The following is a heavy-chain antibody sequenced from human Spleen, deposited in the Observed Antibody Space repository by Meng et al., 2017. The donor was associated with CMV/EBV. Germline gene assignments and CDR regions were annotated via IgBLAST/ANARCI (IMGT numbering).Heavy chain of an antibody. Sequence: ACGFTFSIYAMSWVRQARGKGLEWVSVIYSGGGSTYYADSVKGRFTISRDDSKNTLYLQMNSLRAGDTAVYYCAKDRSSGYYYWDYWGQGTLVTVSS. CDR2: IYSGGGST. V-gene: IGHV3-23*03. CDR1: GFTFSIYA. CDR3: AKDRSSGYYYWDY. D-gene: IGHD3-22*01. J-gene: IGHJ4*02.